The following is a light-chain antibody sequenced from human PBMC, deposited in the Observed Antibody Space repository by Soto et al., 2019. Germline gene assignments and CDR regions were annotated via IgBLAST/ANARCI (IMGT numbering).Light chain of an antibody. CDR2: AAS. CDR1: QSISSY. CDR3: QQSYSTQIT. J-gene: IGKJ5*01. Sequence: DIQMTQSPSSLSASVGDRVTITCRASQSISSYLNWYQQKPGKAPKLLIYAASSLQSGVPSRFSGSGSGTDFTLTISSLQPEDCATYYCQQSYSTQITFGQGTRLEIK. V-gene: IGKV1-39*01.